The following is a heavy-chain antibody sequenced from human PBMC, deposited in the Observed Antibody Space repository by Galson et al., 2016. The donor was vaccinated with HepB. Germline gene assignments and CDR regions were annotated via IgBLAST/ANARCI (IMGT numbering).Heavy chain of an antibody. D-gene: IGHD3-22*01. CDR3: TRAWSSVWGGVDV. CDR1: GYNFATYW. J-gene: IGHJ6*02. Sequence: QSGAEVKKPGESLTISCQGSGYNFATYWIAWVRQMPGKGLEWMGIIYPPNSRVQYSPPFEGLISLSVDKSMNTAFLQWNNLRASDTAMYYCTRAWSSVWGGVDVWGQGTPVIVS. CDR2: IYPPNSRV. V-gene: IGHV5-51*01.